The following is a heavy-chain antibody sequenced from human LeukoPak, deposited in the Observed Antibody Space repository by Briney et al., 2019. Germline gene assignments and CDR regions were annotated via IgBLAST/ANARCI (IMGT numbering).Heavy chain of an antibody. J-gene: IGHJ2*01. CDR1: GFTFSDYY. CDR2: ISSSGSSI. Sequence: GGSLRLSCAASGFTFSDYYMSWIRQAPGKGLEWVSYISSSGSSIYYAESVQGRFTISRDNAKNSLYLQMNSLRAEDTAVYYCARDRRGDQQLASRYFDLWGRGTLVTVSS. CDR3: ARDRRGDQQLASRYFDL. D-gene: IGHD6-6*01. V-gene: IGHV3-11*04.